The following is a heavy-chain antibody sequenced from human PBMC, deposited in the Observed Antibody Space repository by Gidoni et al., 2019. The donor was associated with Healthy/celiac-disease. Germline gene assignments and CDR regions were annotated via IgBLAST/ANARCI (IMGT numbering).Heavy chain of an antibody. J-gene: IGHJ4*02. CDR2: IVPIFGTA. Sequence: QVQLVQSGAAVKKPGSSVKVSCKASGGTFSSYAISWVRQAPGQRLEWMGGIVPIFGTANYAQKFQGRVTITADKSTSTAYMELSSLRSEDTAVYYCASRPNPAGRDYWGQGTLVTVSS. CDR3: ASRPNPAGRDY. V-gene: IGHV1-69*06. D-gene: IGHD3-10*01. CDR1: GGTFSSYA.